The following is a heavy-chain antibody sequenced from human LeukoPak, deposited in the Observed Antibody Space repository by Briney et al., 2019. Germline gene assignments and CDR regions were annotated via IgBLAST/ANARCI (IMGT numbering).Heavy chain of an antibody. CDR1: GLPFNSYA. Sequence: PGGPVTLPCGPSGLPFNSYAMSWVPQAPGKGLGWVSTTTTRSGSTYYADSVKGRFTISRDNSKNTLYLQMNSLRAEDRAVYYCAKEVSWRVAGTMGLDYWGQGTLVTVSS. D-gene: IGHD6-19*01. V-gene: IGHV3-23*01. J-gene: IGHJ4*02. CDR3: AKEVSWRVAGTMGLDY. CDR2: TTTRSGST.